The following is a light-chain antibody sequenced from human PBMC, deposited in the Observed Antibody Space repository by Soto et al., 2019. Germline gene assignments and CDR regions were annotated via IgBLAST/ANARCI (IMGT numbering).Light chain of an antibody. Sequence: VMTEATDSLAVSLGERATINCKSSQSVLFTSSNKNFLTWYQQKPGQPPKLLIYWASTRESGVPDRFSGSGSGTNFTLTISSLQAEDVAVYYCQQYYTTPWTVGQGTKVDIK. V-gene: IGKV4-1*01. CDR2: WAS. CDR3: QQYYTTPWT. CDR1: QSVLFTSSNKNF. J-gene: IGKJ1*01.